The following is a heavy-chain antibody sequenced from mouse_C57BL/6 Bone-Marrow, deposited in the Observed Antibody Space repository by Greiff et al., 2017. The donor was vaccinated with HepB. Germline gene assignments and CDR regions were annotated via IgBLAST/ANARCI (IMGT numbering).Heavy chain of an antibody. Sequence: QVQLQQSGAELMKPGASVKLSCKATGYTFTGYWIEWVKQRPGHGLEWIGEILPGSGSTNYNEKFKGKATFTADTSSNTAYMQLSSLTTEGSAIYYCAREDLLWLRGDWYFDVWGTGTPVTVSS. J-gene: IGHJ1*03. V-gene: IGHV1-9*01. CDR3: AREDLLWLRGDWYFDV. CDR2: ILPGSGST. D-gene: IGHD2-2*01. CDR1: GYTFTGYW.